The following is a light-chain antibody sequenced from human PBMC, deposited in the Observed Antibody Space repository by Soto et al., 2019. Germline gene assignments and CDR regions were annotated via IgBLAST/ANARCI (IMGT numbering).Light chain of an antibody. CDR1: QSISSF. Sequence: DIQMTQSPSSLSVSVGDRVTITCRASQSISSFLHWYQQKPRKAPNLLVYGSFNVQSGVPSRFSGSGSGRDFTLTISGLQPEDFAPYYCQQSYNTPYTVGQGTKLEIK. J-gene: IGKJ2*01. CDR3: QQSYNTPYT. V-gene: IGKV1-39*01. CDR2: GSF.